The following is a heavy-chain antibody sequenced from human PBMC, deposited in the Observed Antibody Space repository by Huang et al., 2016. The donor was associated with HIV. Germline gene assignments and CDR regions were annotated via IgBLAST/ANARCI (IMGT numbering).Heavy chain of an antibody. D-gene: IGHD3-16*01. CDR1: GYAFSDCG. V-gene: IGHV1-18*04. Sequence: QIRLVQSGAEVKKPGASVRVSCQASGYAFSDCGFSWVRPAPGQGPEWGGWISASKGETNYGQRFQGRVTLTTDTSTTTVYMDLRSLRSDDTAVYYCARDPKYHSFPYFRQRRGIEIWGQGTVVTVSS. CDR2: ISASKGET. CDR3: ARDPKYHSFPYFRQRRGIEI. J-gene: IGHJ3*02.